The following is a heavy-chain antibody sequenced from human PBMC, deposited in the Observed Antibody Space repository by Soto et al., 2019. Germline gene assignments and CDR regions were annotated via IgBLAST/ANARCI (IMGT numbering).Heavy chain of an antibody. Sequence: EVQLVESGGGLVQPGRSLRLSCAASGFTFDDYAMHWVRQAPGKGLEWVSGISWNSGSIGYADSVKGRFTISRDNAKNSLYLQMNSLRAEDTALYYFAKGIWFGELLSPIDYWGQGTLVTVSS. V-gene: IGHV3-9*01. D-gene: IGHD3-10*01. CDR3: AKGIWFGELLSPIDY. CDR1: GFTFDDYA. J-gene: IGHJ4*02. CDR2: ISWNSGSI.